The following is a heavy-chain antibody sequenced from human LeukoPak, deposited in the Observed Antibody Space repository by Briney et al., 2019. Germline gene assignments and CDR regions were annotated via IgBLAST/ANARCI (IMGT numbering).Heavy chain of an antibody. CDR3: AKNGGRAPGGYFQH. J-gene: IGHJ1*01. V-gene: IGHV3-23*01. D-gene: IGHD2-8*01. CDR2: ISGSGGST. CDR1: GFTFSSYA. Sequence: SGGSLRLSCAASGFTFSSYAMSWVRQAPGKGLEWVSAISGSGGSTYYADSVKGRFTISRDNSKNTLYLQMDSLRAEDTAVYYCAKNGGRAPGGYFQHWGQGTLVTVSS.